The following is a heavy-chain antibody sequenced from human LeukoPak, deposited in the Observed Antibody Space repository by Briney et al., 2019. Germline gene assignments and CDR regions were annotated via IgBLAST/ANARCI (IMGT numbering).Heavy chain of an antibody. D-gene: IGHD2-21*02. CDR3: AKVVLLLTASDAFDF. Sequence: GGSLRLSCAASGLTFSSNAMSWVRQAPGKGVEWVSTISGNYGSTYYADSVKGRFTISRDNFKNTVFLRMNSLRAEDTAVYYCAKVVLLLTASDAFDFWGQGTKVTVSS. CDR2: ISGNYGST. CDR1: GLTFSSNA. J-gene: IGHJ3*01. V-gene: IGHV3-23*01.